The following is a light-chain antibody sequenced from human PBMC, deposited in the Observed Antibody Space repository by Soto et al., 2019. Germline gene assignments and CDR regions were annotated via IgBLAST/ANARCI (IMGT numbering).Light chain of an antibody. CDR1: SSDVGSYNL. CDR2: EGT. V-gene: IGLV2-23*01. Sequence: QSVLTQPASVSGSPGQSITTSCTGTSSDVGSYNLVPWYQQHPGKAPKLIIYEGTKRPSGVSNRFSGSKSDNTASLTISGLQADDEADYYCCSYAGSSIPYVFGTGTKVTVL. J-gene: IGLJ1*01. CDR3: CSYAGSSIPYV.